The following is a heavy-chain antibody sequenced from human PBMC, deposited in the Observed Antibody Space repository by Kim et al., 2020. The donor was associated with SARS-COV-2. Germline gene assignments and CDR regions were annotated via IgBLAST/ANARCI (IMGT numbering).Heavy chain of an antibody. V-gene: IGHV3-7*01. CDR3: ARGGPDVLSGYEFDY. Sequence: EAVKGRVTRSRDNAKNSLDLQMNSVRAEDTAVYYGARGGPDVLSGYEFDYWGQGTLVTVSS. J-gene: IGHJ4*02. D-gene: IGHD5-12*01.